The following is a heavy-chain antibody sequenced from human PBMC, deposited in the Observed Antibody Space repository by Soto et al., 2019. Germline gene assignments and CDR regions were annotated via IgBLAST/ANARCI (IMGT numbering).Heavy chain of an antibody. J-gene: IGHJ6*02. Sequence: GGSLRLSCAASGFTFSSYAMNWVRQAPGKGLEWVSGISGSGGSTHYADSVKGRFTISRDNSKNTLYLQMNSLRAEDTAVYYCANGNSYPYYYYGMDVWGQGTTVTVSS. D-gene: IGHD2-2*01. V-gene: IGHV3-23*01. CDR2: ISGSGGST. CDR1: GFTFSSYA. CDR3: ANGNSYPYYYYGMDV.